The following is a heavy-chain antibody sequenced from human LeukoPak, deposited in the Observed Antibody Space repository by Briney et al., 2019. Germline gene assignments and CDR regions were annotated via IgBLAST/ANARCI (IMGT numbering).Heavy chain of an antibody. CDR1: GFTFSGHG. Sequence: PGRSLRLSCAASGFTFSGHGMQWVRQAPGRGLEWVALISYDGTNKYYADSVKGRFTISRDNAKNTLYLQMNSLRAEDTAQYYCAKDRAYYDFRSDYGYYHYGMDVWGQGTTVTVSS. CDR2: ISYDGTNK. CDR3: AKDRAYYDFRSDYGYYHYGMDV. V-gene: IGHV3-30*18. J-gene: IGHJ6*02. D-gene: IGHD3-3*01.